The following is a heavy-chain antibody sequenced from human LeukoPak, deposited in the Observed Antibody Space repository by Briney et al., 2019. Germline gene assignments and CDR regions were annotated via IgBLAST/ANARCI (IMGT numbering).Heavy chain of an antibody. CDR3: VRDGEGVAISVNYWFDP. J-gene: IGHJ5*02. D-gene: IGHD3-10*01. CDR2: MNPNNGNT. V-gene: IGHV1-8*01. CDR1: GFTFTSYD. Sequence: ASVKVSCKASGFTFTSYDINWVRQASGQGLEWMGWMNPNNGNTGYAQKFQGRVTMTRDTSISTAYMELRGLRSEDAAVYYCVRDGEGVAISVNYWFDPWGQGTLVTVSS.